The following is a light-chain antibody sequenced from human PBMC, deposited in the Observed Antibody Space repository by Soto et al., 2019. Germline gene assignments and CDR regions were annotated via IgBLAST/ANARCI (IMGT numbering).Light chain of an antibody. J-gene: IGKJ1*01. Sequence: EFVLTQSPGTLSLSPGERATLSCRASQSVSSSYLAWYQQKPGQAPRLLISGASSRATGIPDRFSGSGSGTDFPLTISRLEPEDFAVYYCQQYGSSPWTFGQGTKVDIK. V-gene: IGKV3-20*01. CDR3: QQYGSSPWT. CDR2: GAS. CDR1: QSVSSSY.